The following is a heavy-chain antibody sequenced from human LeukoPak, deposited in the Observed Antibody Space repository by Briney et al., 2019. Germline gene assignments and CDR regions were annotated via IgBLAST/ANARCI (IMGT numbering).Heavy chain of an antibody. CDR1: GDSVSSNSAA. V-gene: IGHV6-1*01. D-gene: IGHD3-16*01. Sequence: SQTLSLTCAISGDSVSSNSAAWNWIRQSPSRGLEWLGRTFYRSKWYYDYAGSVKSRITINPDTSKNQFSLQLNSVTPEDTAVYYCARARYSWGTNWFDPWGQGTLVTVSS. J-gene: IGHJ5*02. CDR2: TFYRSKWYY. CDR3: ARARYSWGTNWFDP.